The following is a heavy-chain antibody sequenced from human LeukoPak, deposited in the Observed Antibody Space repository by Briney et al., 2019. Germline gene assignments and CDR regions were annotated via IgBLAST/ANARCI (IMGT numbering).Heavy chain of an antibody. CDR3: ARELREEMAPEVETDAFDI. CDR2: INPKNGGT. V-gene: IGHV1-2*02. D-gene: IGHD5-24*01. CDR1: GYTFSDHY. J-gene: IGHJ3*02. Sequence: ASVKVSCKPSGYTFSDHYMHWVRQAPGQGLEWMAWINPKNGGTTYAPKFQGRVTLTRDTSISTFYMELSRLTSDDTAVYYCARELREEMAPEVETDAFDIWGQGTMVTVSS.